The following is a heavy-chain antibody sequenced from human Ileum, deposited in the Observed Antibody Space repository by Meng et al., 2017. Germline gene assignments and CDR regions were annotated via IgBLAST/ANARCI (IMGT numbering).Heavy chain of an antibody. CDR3: ARDHWGSLDY. CDR2: AST. Sequence: QAPLQAPGPRLVMPAETLSLFCTVSGGSVSSDGFQWGWVRQPPGKGLEWIGYASTNYNPSLKSRVTISLDTSKNQFSLELSSVTAADTAVYYCARDHWGSLDYWGQGILVTVSS. V-gene: IGHV4-61*08. D-gene: IGHD7-27*01. CDR1: GGSVSSDGFQ. J-gene: IGHJ4*02.